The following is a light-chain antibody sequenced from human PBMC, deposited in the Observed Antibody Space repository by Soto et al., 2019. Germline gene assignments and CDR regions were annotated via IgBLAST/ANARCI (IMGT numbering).Light chain of an antibody. Sequence: DIQMTQSPSTLSGSVGDRVTITCRASQTISSWLAWYQQKPGKAPKLLIYKASTLKSGVPSRFSGSGSGTNFTLTISSLQPEDFATYFCQQSYNTLTFGGGTKVEIE. V-gene: IGKV1-5*03. CDR1: QTISSW. CDR2: KAS. J-gene: IGKJ4*01. CDR3: QQSYNTLT.